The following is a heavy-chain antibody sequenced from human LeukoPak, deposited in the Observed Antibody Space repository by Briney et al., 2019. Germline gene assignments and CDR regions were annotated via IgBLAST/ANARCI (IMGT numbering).Heavy chain of an antibody. CDR1: GFTFSSYA. J-gene: IGHJ2*01. D-gene: IGHD3-16*01. CDR2: IYSGGST. CDR3: ARGGTYWYFDL. V-gene: IGHV3-66*01. Sequence: GGSLRLSCAASGFTFSSYAMSWVRQAPGKGLEWVSVIYSGGSTYYAVSVRGRFTVSRDNSKNTLYLQMNTLRAEDTAVYYCARGGTYWYFDLWGRGTLVTVSS.